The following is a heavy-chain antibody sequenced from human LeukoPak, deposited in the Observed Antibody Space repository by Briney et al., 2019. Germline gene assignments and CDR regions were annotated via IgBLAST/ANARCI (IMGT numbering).Heavy chain of an antibody. Sequence: GGSLRLSCAASGFTFSDYYMSWTRQAPGKGLEWISYISDSSSYTNYADSVKGRFTISRDNAKNSLYLQMNSLRAEDTAVYYCARDRVGYYFDYWGQGTLVTVSS. CDR2: ISDSSSYT. J-gene: IGHJ4*02. V-gene: IGHV3-11*05. D-gene: IGHD1-26*01. CDR3: ARDRVGYYFDY. CDR1: GFTFSDYY.